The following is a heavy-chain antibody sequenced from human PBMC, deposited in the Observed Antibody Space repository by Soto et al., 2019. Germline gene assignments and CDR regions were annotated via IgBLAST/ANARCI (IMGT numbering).Heavy chain of an antibody. V-gene: IGHV3-21*01. CDR3: ARDLGLLKSMFDY. CDR2: ISVSGDNI. J-gene: IGHJ4*02. D-gene: IGHD2-8*01. Sequence: GGSLRLSCLASGFSFNSFNMNWIRRAPGRGLEWVASISVSGDNIYYGDSMQGRFTISRDNSKRSVFLDLNSLRVEDTAVYYCARDLGLLKSMFDYWGQGTLVTVSS. CDR1: GFSFNSFN.